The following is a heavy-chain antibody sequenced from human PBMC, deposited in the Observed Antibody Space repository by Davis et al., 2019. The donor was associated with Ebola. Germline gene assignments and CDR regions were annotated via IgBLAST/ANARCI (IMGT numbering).Heavy chain of an antibody. D-gene: IGHD3/OR15-3a*01. V-gene: IGHV3-23*01. J-gene: IGHJ4*02. CDR3: AKKHDLYFDY. Sequence: GESLKISCAASGFTFDDYTMHWVRQAPGKGLEWVSAISGSGGSTYYADSVKGRFTISRDNSKNTLYLQMNSLRAEDTAVYYCAKKHDLYFDYWGQGTLVTVSS. CDR2: ISGSGGST. CDR1: GFTFDDYT.